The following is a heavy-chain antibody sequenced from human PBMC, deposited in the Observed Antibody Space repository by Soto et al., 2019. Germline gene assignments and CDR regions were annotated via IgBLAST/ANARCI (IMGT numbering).Heavy chain of an antibody. Sequence: EVQLVESGGGLVKPGGSLRLSCAASEFTFSSYSMNWVRQAPEKGLEWVSSISSSSSYIYYADSVKGRFTISRDNAKNWLYLQMNSLRAEDTAVYYCAREAITIFGVDNYYYYYGMDVWGQGTTVTVSS. CDR3: AREAITIFGVDNYYYYYGMDV. CDR2: ISSSSSYI. J-gene: IGHJ6*02. D-gene: IGHD3-3*01. V-gene: IGHV3-21*01. CDR1: EFTFSSYS.